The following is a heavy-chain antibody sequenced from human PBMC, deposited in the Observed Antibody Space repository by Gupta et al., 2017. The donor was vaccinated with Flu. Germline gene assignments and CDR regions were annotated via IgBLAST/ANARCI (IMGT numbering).Heavy chain of an antibody. CDR3: ARVSEYYDFWSGLFDY. CDR1: GFTFSSYG. CDR2: IWYDGSNK. J-gene: IGHJ4*02. V-gene: IGHV3-33*01. D-gene: IGHD3-3*01. Sequence: QVQLVESGGGVVQPGRSLRLSCAASGFTFSSYGLHWVRQAPGKGLEWVAVIWYDGSNKYYADSVKGRFTISRDNSKNTLYLQMNSLRAEDTAVYYCARVSEYYDFWSGLFDYWGQGTLVTVSS.